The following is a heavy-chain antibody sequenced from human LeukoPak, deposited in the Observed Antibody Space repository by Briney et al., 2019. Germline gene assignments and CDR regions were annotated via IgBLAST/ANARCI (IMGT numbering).Heavy chain of an antibody. J-gene: IGHJ4*02. CDR3: ARESLLRDYYDSSGYYYFDY. CDR1: GGTFSSYA. V-gene: IGHV1-69*13. CDR2: IIPIFGTA. Sequence: SVKVSCKASGGTFSSYAISWVRQAPGQGLEWMGGIIPIFGTANYAQRFEGRVTITADASTSTAYMELSGLRSEDTAVYYCARESLLRDYYDSSGYYYFDYWGQGTLVTVSS. D-gene: IGHD3-22*01.